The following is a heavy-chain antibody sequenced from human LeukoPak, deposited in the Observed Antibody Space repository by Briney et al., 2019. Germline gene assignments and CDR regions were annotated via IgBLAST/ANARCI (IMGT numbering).Heavy chain of an antibody. CDR2: ISWNSGSI. V-gene: IGHV3-9*01. CDR3: ARDEVGGSYAY. Sequence: SGGSLRLSCAASGFTFDDYAMHWVRQAPGKGLEWVSGISWNSGSIGYADSVKGRFTISRDNAKNSLYLEMNSLRAEDTAVYYCARDEVGGSYAYWGQGTLVTVSS. D-gene: IGHD1-26*01. CDR1: GFTFDDYA. J-gene: IGHJ4*02.